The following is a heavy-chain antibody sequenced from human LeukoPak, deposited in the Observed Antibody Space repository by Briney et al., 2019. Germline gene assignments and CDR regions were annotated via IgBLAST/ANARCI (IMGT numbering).Heavy chain of an antibody. CDR1: GFTFSSYW. V-gene: IGHV3-7*01. Sequence: GGSLRLSCAASGFTFSSYWMSWVRQAPGKGLEWVANIKQDGSEKYYVDSVKGRFTISRDNAKNSLYLQMNSLRAEDTAVYYCARHKDYYYSYMDVWGKGTTVTISS. CDR2: IKQDGSEK. J-gene: IGHJ6*03. CDR3: ARHKDYYYSYMDV.